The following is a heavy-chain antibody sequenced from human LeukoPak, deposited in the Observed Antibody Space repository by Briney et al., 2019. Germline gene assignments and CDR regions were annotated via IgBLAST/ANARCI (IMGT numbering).Heavy chain of an antibody. CDR2: IKQDGSEK. V-gene: IGHV3-7*03. CDR3: AGANYYDSSSYSQFDY. D-gene: IGHD3-22*01. CDR1: GISFRSYG. J-gene: IGHJ4*02. Sequence: GRSLRLSCAASGISFRSYGMHWVRQAPGKGLEWVANIKQDGSEKYYVDSVKGRFTISRDNAKNSLHLQMNSLRAEDTAVYYCAGANYYDSSSYSQFDYWGQGTQVTVSS.